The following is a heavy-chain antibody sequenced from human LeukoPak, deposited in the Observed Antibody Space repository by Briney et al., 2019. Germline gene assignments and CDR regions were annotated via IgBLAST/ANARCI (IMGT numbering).Heavy chain of an antibody. Sequence: ASVKVSCKASGYTFTSYDINWVRQATGQGLEWMGWMNPNSGNTGYAQKFQGRVTITRNTSISTAYMELSSLRSEDTAAYYCARASYSSSWRHFDYWGQGTLVTVSS. CDR3: ARASYSSSWRHFDY. D-gene: IGHD6-13*01. CDR2: MNPNSGNT. V-gene: IGHV1-8*03. J-gene: IGHJ4*02. CDR1: GYTFTSYD.